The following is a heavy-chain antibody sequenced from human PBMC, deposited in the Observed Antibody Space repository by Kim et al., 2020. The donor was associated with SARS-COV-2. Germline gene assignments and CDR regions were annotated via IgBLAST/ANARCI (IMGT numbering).Heavy chain of an antibody. Sequence: VKGRFTISRDNAKNSLYLQMTSLRAEDTALYYCAKGGYSSGWAKPLDFDYWGQGTLVTVSS. CDR3: AKGGYSSGWAKPLDFDY. D-gene: IGHD6-19*01. J-gene: IGHJ4*02. V-gene: IGHV3-9*01.